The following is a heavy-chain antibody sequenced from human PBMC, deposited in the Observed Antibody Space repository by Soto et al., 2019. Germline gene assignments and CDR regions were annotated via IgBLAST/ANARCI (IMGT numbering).Heavy chain of an antibody. Sequence: SVKVSCKASGGTFSSYAISWVRQAPGQGLEWMGGIIPIFGTANYAQKFQGRVTITADESTSTAYMELSSLRSEDTAVYYCASGSPTYYYDSSGPPYGIDVWGQGTTVTVSS. J-gene: IGHJ6*02. CDR2: IIPIFGTA. CDR1: GGTFSSYA. D-gene: IGHD3-22*01. CDR3: ASGSPTYYYDSSGPPYGIDV. V-gene: IGHV1-69*13.